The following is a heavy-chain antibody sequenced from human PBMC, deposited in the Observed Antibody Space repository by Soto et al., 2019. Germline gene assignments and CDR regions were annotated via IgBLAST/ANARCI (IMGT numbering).Heavy chain of an antibody. J-gene: IGHJ3*01. CDR1: GFTFSSND. Sequence: EVQLVESGGGLIQPGGSLRLSCAASGFTFSSNDMNWVRQDQGKGLEWVSLIYSGGSTYYADSVKGRFTISRDNSKNTLYLQMSSLRAEDTAVYYCATRPLLPGAPWGQGTMVTVSS. CDR2: IYSGGST. CDR3: ATRPLLPGAP. V-gene: IGHV3-53*01. D-gene: IGHD3-22*01.